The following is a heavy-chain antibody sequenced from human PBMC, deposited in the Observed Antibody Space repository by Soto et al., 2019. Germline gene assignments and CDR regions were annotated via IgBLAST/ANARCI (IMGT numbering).Heavy chain of an antibody. CDR3: ARVSSDIVVVVAAEPDY. D-gene: IGHD2-15*01. V-gene: IGHV1-18*01. Sequence: QVQLVQSGAEVKKPGASVKVSCKASGYTFTSYGISWVRQAPGQGLEWMGWISAYNGKTNYAQKLQGRVTMTTGTSTSTAYRGRRSLRSDDTAVYYCARVSSDIVVVVAAEPDYWGQGTLVTVSS. CDR2: ISAYNGKT. CDR1: GYTFTSYG. J-gene: IGHJ4*02.